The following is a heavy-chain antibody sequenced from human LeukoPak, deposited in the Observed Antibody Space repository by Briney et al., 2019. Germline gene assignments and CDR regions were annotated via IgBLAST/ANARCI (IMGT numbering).Heavy chain of an antibody. D-gene: IGHD3-22*01. Sequence: PGGSLRLSFSASGFTFSSYAMPWVRQAPGRGLEWVAVISYDGSNKYYADSVKGRFTISRDNSKNTRYLQMNSRRAEGTAVYYCARSQGPYDSSGYYYVPCWGQGTLVTVSS. J-gene: IGHJ4*02. CDR1: GFTFSSYA. CDR2: ISYDGSNK. V-gene: IGHV3-30-3*01. CDR3: ARSQGPYDSSGYYYVPC.